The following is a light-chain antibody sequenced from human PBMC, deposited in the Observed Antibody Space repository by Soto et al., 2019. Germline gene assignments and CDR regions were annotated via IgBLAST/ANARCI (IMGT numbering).Light chain of an antibody. V-gene: IGKV1-13*02. Sequence: AIQLTQSPSSLSASVEDRVTITCRASQGISSALAWYQQKPGKSPNLLIYDVSSLESGVPSRFSGSGSGTDFTLSISSLQPIDFASYYCQQFNTYPALTFGGGTKVEIK. J-gene: IGKJ4*01. CDR2: DVS. CDR3: QQFNTYPALT. CDR1: QGISSA.